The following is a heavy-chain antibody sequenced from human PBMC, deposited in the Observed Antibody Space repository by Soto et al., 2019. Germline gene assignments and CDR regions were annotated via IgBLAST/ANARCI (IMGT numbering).Heavy chain of an antibody. J-gene: IGHJ4*02. CDR2: ISGSGGST. CDR1: GFTFSSYA. CDR3: AKDLAAGIRFDY. V-gene: IGHV3-23*01. Sequence: EVQLLESGGGLVQPGGSLRLSCAASGFTFSSYAMSWVRQAPGKGLEWVSAISGSGGSTYYADSVKGRFTISRDNSKNTLYLQMNSLRAKDTAVYYCAKDLAAGIRFDYWGQGTLVTVSS. D-gene: IGHD6-19*01.